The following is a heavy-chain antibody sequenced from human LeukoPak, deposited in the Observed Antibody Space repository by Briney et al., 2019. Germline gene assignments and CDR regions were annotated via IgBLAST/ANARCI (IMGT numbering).Heavy chain of an antibody. D-gene: IGHD3-22*01. CDR1: GGSFSGYY. J-gene: IGHJ4*02. V-gene: IGHV4-34*01. CDR3: ARVMIVEYYFDY. Sequence: SETLSLTCAVYGGSFSGYYWRWIRQPPGKGLEWIGEINHSGSTNYNPSLKSRVTISVDTSKNQFSLKLSSVTAADTAVYYCARVMIVEYYFDYWGQGTLVTVSS. CDR2: INHSGST.